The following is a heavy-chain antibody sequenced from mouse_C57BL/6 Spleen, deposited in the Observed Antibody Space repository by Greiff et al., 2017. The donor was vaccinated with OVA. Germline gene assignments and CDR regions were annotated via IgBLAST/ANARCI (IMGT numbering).Heavy chain of an antibody. D-gene: IGHD1-1*02. Sequence: VQLQQSGPELVKPGASVKISCKASGYAFSSSWMNWVKQRPGKGLEWIGRIYPGDGDTNYNGKFKGKATLTADKSSSTAYLQLSSLTSEDSAVYFCARPTGSEYYCDYWGQGTTLTVSS. J-gene: IGHJ2*01. CDR2: IYPGDGDT. CDR1: GYAFSSSW. V-gene: IGHV1-82*01. CDR3: ARPTGSEYYCDY.